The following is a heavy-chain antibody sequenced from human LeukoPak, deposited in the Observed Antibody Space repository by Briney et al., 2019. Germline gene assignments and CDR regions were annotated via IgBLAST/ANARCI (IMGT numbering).Heavy chain of an antibody. Sequence: GASVNVSCKASGYTFTSYGISWVRQAPGQGLEWMGWISAYNGNTNYAQKLQGRVTMTTDTSTSTAYMELRSLRSDDTAVYYCARVIGHWFGEFPTYYFDYWGQGTLVTVSS. D-gene: IGHD3-10*01. CDR1: GYTFTSYG. CDR2: ISAYNGNT. V-gene: IGHV1-18*01. CDR3: ARVIGHWFGEFPTYYFDY. J-gene: IGHJ4*02.